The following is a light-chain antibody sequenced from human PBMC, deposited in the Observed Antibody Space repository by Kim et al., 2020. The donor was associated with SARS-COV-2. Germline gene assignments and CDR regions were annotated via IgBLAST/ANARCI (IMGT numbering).Light chain of an antibody. V-gene: IGLV3-19*01. CDR2: GKN. J-gene: IGLJ2*01. Sequence: VALGQTVRITCQGDSLRTYYATWYQQKPGQAPILVIYGKNNRPSGIPDRFSGSSSGNTASLTITGTQAGDEADYYCNSRDTNDNVLFGGGTQLTVL. CDR3: NSRDTNDNVL. CDR1: SLRTYY.